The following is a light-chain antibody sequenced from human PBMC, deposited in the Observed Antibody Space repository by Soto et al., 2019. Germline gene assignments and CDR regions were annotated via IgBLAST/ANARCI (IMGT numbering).Light chain of an antibody. CDR2: GAS. Sequence: EIVRTQSPGNLSLSPGESSPLSCRASQSVSSSYLAWYQQNPGQDPRLLIYGASSRATGIPDRFSGSGSGTDFTLTISRLEPEEFAVDYCQQYGSSITVGQGTRLENK. V-gene: IGKV3-20*01. CDR3: QQYGSSIT. CDR1: QSVSSSY. J-gene: IGKJ5*01.